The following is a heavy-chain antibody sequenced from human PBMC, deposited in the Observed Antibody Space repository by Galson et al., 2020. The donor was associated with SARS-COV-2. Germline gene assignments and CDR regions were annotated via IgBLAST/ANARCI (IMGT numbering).Heavy chain of an antibody. V-gene: IGHV3-30*04. CDR1: GFTFSSYA. J-gene: IGHJ3*02. D-gene: IGHD2-21*01. CDR3: ARDPLTYCGGDCYSLGAFDI. CDR2: ISYDGSNK. Sequence: GGSLRLSCAASGFTFSSYAMHWVRQAPGKGLEWVAVISYDGSNKYYADSVKGRFTISRDNSKNTLYLQMNSLRAEDTAVYYCARDPLTYCGGDCYSLGAFDIWGQGTMVTVSS.